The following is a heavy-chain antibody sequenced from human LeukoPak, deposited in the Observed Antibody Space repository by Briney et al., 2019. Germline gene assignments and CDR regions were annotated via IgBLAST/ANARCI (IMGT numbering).Heavy chain of an antibody. J-gene: IGHJ4*02. CDR1: GGSISSSSYY. D-gene: IGHD3-10*01. Sequence: SETLSLTCTVSGGSISSSSYYWGWNRQPPGKGLEWIGSIYYSGSTYYNPSLKSRVTISVDTSKNQFSLKLSSVTAADTAVYYCARLHGSGSFDYWGQGTLVTVSS. CDR2: IYYSGST. CDR3: ARLHGSGSFDY. V-gene: IGHV4-39*01.